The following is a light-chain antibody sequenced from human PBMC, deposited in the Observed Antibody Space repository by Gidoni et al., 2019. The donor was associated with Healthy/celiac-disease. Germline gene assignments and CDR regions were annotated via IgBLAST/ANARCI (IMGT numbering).Light chain of an antibody. J-gene: IGKJ3*01. CDR1: QSVSRSY. CDR2: GAS. CDR3: QQYGSSPIT. Sequence: DTVLTQPPGTLSLSPGETATLSCRASQSVSRSYLAWYQQKPGQAPRLLIYGASSRATGIPDRFSGSGSGTDFTLTISRLEPEDFAVYYCQQYGSSPITFGPGTKVDIK. V-gene: IGKV3-20*01.